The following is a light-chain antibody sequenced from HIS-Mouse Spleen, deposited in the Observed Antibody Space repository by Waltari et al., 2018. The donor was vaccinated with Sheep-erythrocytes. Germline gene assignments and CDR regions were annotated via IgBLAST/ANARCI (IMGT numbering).Light chain of an antibody. CDR3: QQFNSYLFT. J-gene: IGKJ3*01. Sequence: AIQFTQSPSSLSASVGDRVTITCRASQGISSALAWYQQKPGKDPKLLIYDASSLESGVPSRFSGSGSGTDFTLTISSLQPEDFATYYCQQFNSYLFTFGPGTKVDIK. CDR2: DAS. CDR1: QGISSA. V-gene: IGKV1-13*02.